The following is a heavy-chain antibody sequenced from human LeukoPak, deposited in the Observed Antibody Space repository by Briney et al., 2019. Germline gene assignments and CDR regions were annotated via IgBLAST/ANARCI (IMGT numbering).Heavy chain of an antibody. CDR2: IYYSGST. J-gene: IGHJ3*02. V-gene: IGHV4-59*01. D-gene: IGHD3-22*01. CDR1: GGSISTYY. CDR3: AREYNYYDSSGWDAFEI. Sequence: SETLSLTCTVSGGSISTYYWNWIRQPPGKGLEWIGYIYYSGSTNYNPSLTGRVTISVDTSKNQFSLKLSSMTAADTAVYYCAREYNYYDSSGWDAFEIWGQGTMVTVSS.